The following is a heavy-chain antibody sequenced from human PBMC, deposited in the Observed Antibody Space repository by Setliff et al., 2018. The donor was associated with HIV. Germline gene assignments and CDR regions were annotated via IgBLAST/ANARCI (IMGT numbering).Heavy chain of an antibody. V-gene: IGHV3-30*02. D-gene: IGHD3-22*01. CDR1: GLTFSSYG. CDR3: AKDSGGYDSSGYYPHPDAFDI. Sequence: QPGGSLRLSCAASGLTFSSYGMHWVRQAPGKGLEWVAFIRYDGSNKYYADSVKGRFTISRDNSKNTLYLQMNSLRAEDTAVYYCAKDSGGYDSSGYYPHPDAFDIWGQGTMVTVSS. J-gene: IGHJ3*02. CDR2: IRYDGSNK.